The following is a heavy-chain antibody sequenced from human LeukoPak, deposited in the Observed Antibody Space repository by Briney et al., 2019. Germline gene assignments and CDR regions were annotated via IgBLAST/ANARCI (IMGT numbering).Heavy chain of an antibody. CDR1: GFTFSSYV. CDR3: AKEGRDGTGYYYMDA. Sequence: GGSLRLSCAASGFTFSSYVMSWVRQAPGKGLEWVSAISGSGGSTYYADSVKGRFTISRDNSKNTLYLQMNSLRAEDTAVYYCAKEGRDGTGYYYMDAWGKGTTVTVSS. V-gene: IGHV3-23*01. D-gene: IGHD2-8*02. J-gene: IGHJ6*03. CDR2: ISGSGGST.